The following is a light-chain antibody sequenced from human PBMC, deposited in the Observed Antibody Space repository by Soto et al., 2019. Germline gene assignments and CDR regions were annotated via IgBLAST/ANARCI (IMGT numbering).Light chain of an antibody. CDR2: DAS. CDR1: QNIKNY. V-gene: IGKV1-33*01. CDR3: QQYENLPT. J-gene: IGKJ5*01. Sequence: DIHMTQSASSLSASVGYRFTITCQASQNIKNYLNWYQQKPGRAPKLLIYDASNLEAGVPSRLRGSGSGTDFTFTISRLQPEDTATYYCQQYENLPTFGQGTRLEIK.